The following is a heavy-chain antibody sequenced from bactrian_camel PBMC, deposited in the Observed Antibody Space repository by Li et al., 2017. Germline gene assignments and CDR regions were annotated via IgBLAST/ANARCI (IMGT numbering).Heavy chain of an antibody. D-gene: IGHD4*01. CDR1: GFSFIGDY. J-gene: IGHJ4*01. V-gene: IGHV3S40*01. Sequence: DVQLVESGGGLVQPGGSLRLSCSAPGFSFIGDYMTWVRQAPGKGLEWVAGINGGGGTTYYADSVKGRFTISRDNAKNTVYLQMDSLKPEDTALYFCAISVVISYTFWGQGTQVTVS. CDR3: AISVVISYTF. CDR2: INGGGGTT.